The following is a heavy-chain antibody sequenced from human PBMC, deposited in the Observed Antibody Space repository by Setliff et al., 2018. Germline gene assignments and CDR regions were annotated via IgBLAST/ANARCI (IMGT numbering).Heavy chain of an antibody. V-gene: IGHV1-18*01. D-gene: IGHD3-16*01. CDR2: ISPYSGNT. J-gene: IGHJ4*02. CDR3: TRSRAPRVVLAADFDL. CDR1: GFGFTTFG. Sequence: EASVKVSCKTSGFGFTTFGFSWVRQAPGQGLEWLGSISPYSGNTNYPQWLQDRVTMTIDISATTVYMELQSLRSDDTAVYFCTRSRAPRVVLAADFDLWGQGTLVTVSS.